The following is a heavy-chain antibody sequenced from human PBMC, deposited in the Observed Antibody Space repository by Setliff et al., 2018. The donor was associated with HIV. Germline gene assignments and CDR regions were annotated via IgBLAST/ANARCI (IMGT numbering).Heavy chain of an antibody. CDR2: IDHSGNI. CDR3: ARGLNYYGSGSYLPLGY. V-gene: IGHV4-34*01. D-gene: IGHD3-10*01. CDR1: GESFNDYY. Sequence: PSETLSLTCAVYGESFNDYYWTWIRQPPGKGLEWIGEIDHSGNIKYHASLKSRVTISKDTSKNQISLRLRSVTAADTAVYYCARGLNYYGSGSYLPLGYWGQGTLVTVSS. J-gene: IGHJ4*02.